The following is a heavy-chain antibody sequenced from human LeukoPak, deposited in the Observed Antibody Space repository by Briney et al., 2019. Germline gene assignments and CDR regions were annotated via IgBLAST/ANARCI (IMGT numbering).Heavy chain of an antibody. CDR2: IIPIFGTA. CDR3: ARVPLEMATKSFDY. D-gene: IGHD5-24*01. V-gene: IGHV1-69*13. Sequence: SVKVSCTASGGTFISYAISWVRQAPGQGLEWMGGIIPIFGTANYAQKFQGRVTITADESTSTAYMELSSLRSEDTAVYYCARVPLEMATKSFDYWGQGTLVTVSS. J-gene: IGHJ4*02. CDR1: GGTFISYA.